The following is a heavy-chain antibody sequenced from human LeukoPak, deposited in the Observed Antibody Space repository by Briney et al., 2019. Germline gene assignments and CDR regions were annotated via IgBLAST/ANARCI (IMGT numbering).Heavy chain of an antibody. Sequence: SVKVSCKATSRISWVRQAPGQGLEWMGWISAYNGNTNYAQKLQGRVTMTTDTSTSTAYMELRSLRSDDTAVYYCARRGEYYFDYWGQGTLVTVSS. CDR1: TSR. CDR2: ISAYNGNT. CDR3: ARRGEYYFDY. D-gene: IGHD3-10*01. V-gene: IGHV1-18*01. J-gene: IGHJ4*02.